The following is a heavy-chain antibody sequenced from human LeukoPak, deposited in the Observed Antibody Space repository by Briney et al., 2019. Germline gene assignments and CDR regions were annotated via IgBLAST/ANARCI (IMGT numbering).Heavy chain of an antibody. V-gene: IGHV4-34*01. D-gene: IGHD3-3*01. J-gene: IGHJ5*02. CDR2: INQSGAI. CDR3: AREAFTLVGVVITNLATWFDP. Sequence: PSETLSLTCAVYGGSFSTNSWSWIRQPSGKGLEWIGEINQSGAINYNASLKSRITISVDTSKNQFSLKVKSVTAADAGVYYCAREAFTLVGVVITNLATWFDPWGQGTLVTVSS. CDR1: GGSFSTNS.